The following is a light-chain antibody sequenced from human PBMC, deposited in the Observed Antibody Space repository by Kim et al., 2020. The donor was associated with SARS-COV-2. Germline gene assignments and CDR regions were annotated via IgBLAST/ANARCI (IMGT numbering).Light chain of an antibody. J-gene: IGKJ5*01. V-gene: IGKV3-11*01. CDR2: DAS. Sequence: SPEERATRSCRASQSVDIYLAWYQQKPGQAPRLLIYDASNRATGIPARFSGSGSGTDFTLTISSLEPEDFAVYYCQQRRDWPPITFGQGTRLEIK. CDR3: QQRRDWPPIT. CDR1: QSVDIY.